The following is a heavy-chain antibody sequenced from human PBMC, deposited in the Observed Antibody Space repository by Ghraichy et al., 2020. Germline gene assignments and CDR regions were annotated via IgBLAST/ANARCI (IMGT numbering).Heavy chain of an antibody. Sequence: SETLSLTCTVSGGSISSGAYSWSWIRQHPGKGLEWIGFISYIGSTYYNPSLKSRLTLSVDTYENQFSLKLTSVTAADTAVYYCARVQGAPFYYDSSGYYYFDYWGQGTLVTVSS. J-gene: IGHJ4*02. CDR2: ISYIGST. CDR1: GGSISSGAYS. CDR3: ARVQGAPFYYDSSGYYYFDY. V-gene: IGHV4-31*03. D-gene: IGHD3-22*01.